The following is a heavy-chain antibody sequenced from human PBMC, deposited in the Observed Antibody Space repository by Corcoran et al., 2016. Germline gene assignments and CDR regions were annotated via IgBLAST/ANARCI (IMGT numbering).Heavy chain of an antibody. CDR1: GGSFSRYY. CDR2: INHSGST. J-gene: IGHJ5*02. V-gene: IGHV4-34*01. Sequence: QVQLQESGPGLVKPSETLSLTCAVYGGSFSRYYWSWIRQPPGKGLEWIGEINHSGSTNYNPSLKSRVTISVDTSKNQFSLKLSSVTAADTAVYYCARGYQLLWGAWFDPWGQGTRVTVSS. CDR3: ARGYQLLWGAWFDP. D-gene: IGHD2-2*01.